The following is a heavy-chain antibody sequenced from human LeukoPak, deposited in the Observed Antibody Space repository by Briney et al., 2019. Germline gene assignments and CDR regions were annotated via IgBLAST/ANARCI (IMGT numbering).Heavy chain of an antibody. D-gene: IGHD3-10*01. CDR3: ARGPPRWYYGSGSYYSYFDY. Sequence: ASVKVSCKASGGTFSSYAISWVRQAPGQGLEWMGGIIPIFGTANYAQKFQGRVTITADEPTSTAYMELSSLRSEDTAVCYCARGPPRWYYGSGSYYSYFDYWGQGTLVTVSS. J-gene: IGHJ4*02. CDR1: GGTFSSYA. V-gene: IGHV1-69*01. CDR2: IIPIFGTA.